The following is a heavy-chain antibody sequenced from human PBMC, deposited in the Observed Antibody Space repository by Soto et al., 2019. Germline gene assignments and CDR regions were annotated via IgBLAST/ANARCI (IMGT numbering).Heavy chain of an antibody. CDR1: GFIFSAYT. Sequence: QVQLVESGGGVVQPGRSLRLSCAASGFIFSAYTMHWVRQPPGKGLEWVAVISYDGKNDYYTDPVKGRFTVSRDNSKSTLYLQMNSLKFEDTAVYYCARDGYSGRSDDFDLWGQGTMVTVSS. V-gene: IGHV3-30*04. CDR3: ARDGYSGRSDDFDL. CDR2: ISYDGKND. D-gene: IGHD5-12*01. J-gene: IGHJ3*01.